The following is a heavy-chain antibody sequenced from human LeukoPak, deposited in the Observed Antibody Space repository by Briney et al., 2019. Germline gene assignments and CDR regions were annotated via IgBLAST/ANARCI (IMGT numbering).Heavy chain of an antibody. CDR1: GYTFTSYY. CDR2: INPSGGST. D-gene: IGHD2-15*01. J-gene: IGHJ4*02. CDR3: ARDIHRRNIVVVVAATPDY. V-gene: IGHV1-46*01. Sequence: ASVKVSCKASGYTFTSYYMHWVRQAPGQGLEWMGIINPSGGSTSYAQKFQGRVTMTRDTSTSTVYMELSSLRSEDTAVYYCARDIHRRNIVVVVAATPDYWGQGTLVTVSS.